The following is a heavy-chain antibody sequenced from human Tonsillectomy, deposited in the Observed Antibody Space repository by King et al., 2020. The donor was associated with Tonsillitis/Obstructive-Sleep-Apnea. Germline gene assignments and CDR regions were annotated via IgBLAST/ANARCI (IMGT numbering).Heavy chain of an antibody. V-gene: IGHV3-23*04. CDR1: GFTFSSYA. Sequence: VQLVESGGGLVQPGGSLRLSCAASGFTFSSYAMSWVRQAPGKGLERVSGISGGGGSTYYADSVKGRFTISRDSPNNTLYLQMNSLRAEDTAVYYCAKEDYYYYGMDVWGQGTTVTVSS. CDR3: AKEDYYYYGMDV. J-gene: IGHJ6*02. CDR2: ISGGGGST.